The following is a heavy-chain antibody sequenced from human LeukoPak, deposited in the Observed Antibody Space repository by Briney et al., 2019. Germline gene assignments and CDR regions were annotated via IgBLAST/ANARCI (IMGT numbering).Heavy chain of an antibody. CDR1: GGPISSYY. CDR2: IYYSGST. D-gene: IGHD3-10*01. Sequence: SETLSLTCTVSGGPISSYYWRWIRQPPGKGLEWIGYIYYSGSTNYNPSLKSRVTISVDTSKNHFSLKLSSVTAADTAVYYCARAEQYYGSGSYSNWFDPWGQGTLVTVSS. J-gene: IGHJ5*02. V-gene: IGHV4-59*01. CDR3: ARAEQYYGSGSYSNWFDP.